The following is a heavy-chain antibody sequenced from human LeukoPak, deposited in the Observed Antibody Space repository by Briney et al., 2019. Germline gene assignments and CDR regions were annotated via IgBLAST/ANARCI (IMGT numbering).Heavy chain of an antibody. CDR2: ISRGSTTI. Sequence: PGGSLRLSCTASGFSFSSYNINWVRQAPGKGLEWVSYISRGSTTIYYADSLKGRFTISRDNAKNSLYLEMNSLRAEDTAVYYCAISSSYIYFDDWGQGTLVTVSS. CDR3: AISSSYIYFDD. D-gene: IGHD2-15*01. V-gene: IGHV3-48*01. CDR1: GFSFSSYN. J-gene: IGHJ4*02.